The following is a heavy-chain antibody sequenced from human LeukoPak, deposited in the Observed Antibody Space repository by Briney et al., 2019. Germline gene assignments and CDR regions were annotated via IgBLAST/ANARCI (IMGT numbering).Heavy chain of an antibody. D-gene: IGHD6-13*01. Sequence: PSETLSLTCTASGGSISSYYWSWIRQPPGKGLEWIGYIYYSGSTNYNPSLKSRVTISVDTSKNQFSLKLSSVTAADTAVYYCARGKSSSWYTPFDYWGQGTLVTVSS. CDR1: GGSISSYY. J-gene: IGHJ4*02. CDR2: IYYSGST. V-gene: IGHV4-59*01. CDR3: ARGKSSSWYTPFDY.